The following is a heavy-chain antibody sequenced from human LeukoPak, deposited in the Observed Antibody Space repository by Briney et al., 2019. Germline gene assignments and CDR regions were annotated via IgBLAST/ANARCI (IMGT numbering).Heavy chain of an antibody. V-gene: IGHV1-2*06. CDR3: ASARYCSSTSCHDY. D-gene: IGHD2-2*01. CDR1: GYTFTGYY. Sequence: ASVKVSCTASGYTFTGYYMHWVRQAPGLGVEWMGRINPNSGGTNYAQKFQGRVTMTRDTSISTAYMELSRLRSDDTAVYYCASARYCSSTSCHDYWGQGTLVTVSS. J-gene: IGHJ4*02. CDR2: INPNSGGT.